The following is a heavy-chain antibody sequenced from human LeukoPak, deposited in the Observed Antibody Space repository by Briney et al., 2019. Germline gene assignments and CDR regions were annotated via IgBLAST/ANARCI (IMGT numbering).Heavy chain of an antibody. CDR2: IDWDDDE. D-gene: IGHD6-13*01. V-gene: IGHV2-70*11. CDR3: AHTGIAAAGTLDY. J-gene: IGHJ4*02. Sequence: SGPALVKPTQTLTLTCTFSGFSLGTSGMCVTWIRQAPGKALEWLARIDWDDDEYYSTSLKTRLTISKDTSKNQVVLTMTNMDPVDTATYYCAHTGIAAAGTLDYWGQGTLVTVSS. CDR1: GFSLGTSGMC.